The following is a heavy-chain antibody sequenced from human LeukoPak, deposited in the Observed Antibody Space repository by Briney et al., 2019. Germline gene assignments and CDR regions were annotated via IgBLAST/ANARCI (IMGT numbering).Heavy chain of an antibody. CDR2: IWYDGSNK. CDR1: GFTFSSYG. D-gene: IGHD6-13*01. V-gene: IGHV3-33*01. CDR3: ASARGIAAAGPFDY. J-gene: IGHJ4*02. Sequence: GSLRLSCAASGFTFSSYGMHWVGQAPGKGLEWVAVIWYDGSNKYYADSVKGRFTISRDNSKNTLYLQMNSLRAEDTAVYYCASARGIAAAGPFDYWGQGTLVTVSS.